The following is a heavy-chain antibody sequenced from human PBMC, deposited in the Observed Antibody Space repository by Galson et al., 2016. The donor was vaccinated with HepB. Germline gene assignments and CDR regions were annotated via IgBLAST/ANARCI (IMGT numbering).Heavy chain of an antibody. Sequence: SLRLSCAASGFTFRSYWMTWVRQAPGKGLEWVANIKEDGSEKDYVDSVKGRFTIFRDDAANSLFRQMNTLRAEDTAVYYCARLRGGYDFDYWGQATLVTFSS. V-gene: IGHV3-7*01. CDR2: IKEDGSEK. J-gene: IGHJ4*02. CDR3: ARLRGGYDFDY. D-gene: IGHD5-12*01. CDR1: GFTFRSYW.